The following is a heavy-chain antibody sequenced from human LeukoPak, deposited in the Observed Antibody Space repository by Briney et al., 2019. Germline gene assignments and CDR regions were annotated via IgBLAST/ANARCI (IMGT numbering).Heavy chain of an antibody. D-gene: IGHD5-24*01. V-gene: IGHV4-34*01. CDR1: GGSFSGYY. Sequence: PSETLSLTCAVYGGSFSGYYWRWIRQPPGKGLEWIGEINHSGSTNYNPSLKSRVTISVDTSKNQFSLKLSSVTAADTAVYYCESPRRRAGQKGMDAFDIWGQGTMVTVSS. J-gene: IGHJ3*02. CDR3: ESPRRRAGQKGMDAFDI. CDR2: INHSGST.